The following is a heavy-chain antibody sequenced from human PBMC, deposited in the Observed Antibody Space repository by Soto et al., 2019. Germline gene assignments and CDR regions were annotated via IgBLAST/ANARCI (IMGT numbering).Heavy chain of an antibody. CDR3: ARGWRLDP. Sequence: NPSETLSLTCGVYGGSFTAYQWNWIRQSPGQGLEWIGEINHSGTTKYNPSLASRINLSVDTSKKQFSLKMFSVTAADTAIYYCARGWRLDPWGQGTQVTVYS. CDR2: INHSGTT. J-gene: IGHJ5*02. D-gene: IGHD1-1*01. V-gene: IGHV4-34*01. CDR1: GGSFTAYQ.